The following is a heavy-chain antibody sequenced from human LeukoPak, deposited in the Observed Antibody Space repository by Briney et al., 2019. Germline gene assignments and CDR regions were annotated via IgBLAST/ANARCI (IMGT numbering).Heavy chain of an antibody. V-gene: IGHV3-23*01. CDR2: ISNSGDRT. D-gene: IGHD2-21*02. CDR1: GFTFSSYD. Sequence: PGGSLRLSCAASGFTFSSYDLIWVRQAPGKGLEWVSSISNSGDRTYYADSVKGRFTISRDNSKSALFLQMNSLRAEDTAVYYCARVRVTGRAFDIWGQGTMVTVSS. J-gene: IGHJ3*02. CDR3: ARVRVTGRAFDI.